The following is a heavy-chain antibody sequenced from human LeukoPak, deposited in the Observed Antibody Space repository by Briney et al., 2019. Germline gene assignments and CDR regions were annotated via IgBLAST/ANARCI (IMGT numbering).Heavy chain of an antibody. D-gene: IGHD3-3*02. CDR1: GGSISSSSYY. V-gene: IGHV4-39*01. CDR2: IYYSGST. J-gene: IGHJ4*02. Sequence: SETLSLTCTVSGGSISSSSYYWGWIRQPPGKGLEWIGSIYYSGSTYYNPSLKSRVTISVDTSKNQFSLKLSSVTAADTAVYYCARKLGPGRYYFDYWGQGTLVTVSS. CDR3: ARKLGPGRYYFDY.